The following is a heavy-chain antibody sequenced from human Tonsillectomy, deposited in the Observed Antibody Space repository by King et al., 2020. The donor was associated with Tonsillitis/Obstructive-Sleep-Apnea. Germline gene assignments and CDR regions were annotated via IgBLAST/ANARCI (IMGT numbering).Heavy chain of an antibody. J-gene: IGHJ5*02. V-gene: IGHV4-59*11. CDR3: ARGRWDITGTQFDP. D-gene: IGHD1-7*01. Sequence: VQLQESGPGLVKPSGTLSLTCTVSGGSITSHYWGWIRQPPGKGLEWIGHISDSGSTNSNPSLKSRVTISVDTSKTQFSLKLTSVTAADTAVYYCARGRWDITGTQFDPWGQGTLVTVSS. CDR1: GGSITSHY. CDR2: ISDSGST.